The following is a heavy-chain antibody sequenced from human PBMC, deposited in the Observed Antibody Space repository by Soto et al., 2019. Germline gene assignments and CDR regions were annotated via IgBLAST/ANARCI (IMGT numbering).Heavy chain of an antibody. CDR1: GDSISSDGYY. J-gene: IGHJ4*02. Sequence: SETLSLTCTVSGDSISSDGYYWSWIRQHPGKGLEWIGYIHYSGSTYYNSSIKSRVAISVDTSKNQFSRKLSSVNAADTAVYYCARRKANQDYFDYWGQGTLVTVSS. CDR2: IHYSGST. CDR3: ARRKANQDYFDY. V-gene: IGHV4-31*03.